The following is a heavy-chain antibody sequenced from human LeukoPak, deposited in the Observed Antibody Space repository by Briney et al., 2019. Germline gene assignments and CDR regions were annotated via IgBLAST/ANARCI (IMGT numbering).Heavy chain of an antibody. Sequence: PSETLSLTCTVSGGSISSYYWSWIRQPPGKGLEWIGYIYTSGSTNYNPSLKSRVTISVDTSKNQFSLKLSSVTAADTAVYYCARGTRDTMIVVVIPYFDYWGQGTLVTVSS. CDR3: ARGTRDTMIVVVIPYFDY. CDR1: GGSISSYY. D-gene: IGHD3-22*01. V-gene: IGHV4-4*09. J-gene: IGHJ4*02. CDR2: IYTSGST.